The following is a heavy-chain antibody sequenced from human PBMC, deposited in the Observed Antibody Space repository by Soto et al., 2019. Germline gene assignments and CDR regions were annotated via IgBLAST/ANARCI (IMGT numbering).Heavy chain of an antibody. D-gene: IGHD7-27*01. Sequence: QVQLQQWGAGLLKPSETLSLTCAVYGGSFSGHYWTWIRQPPGKGLEGIGEVSPGGSTNYNSSLKSRVTVSGDTSKTQFSLKLTSVTAADTGVYYCARGRGGLHRTAELHSWGQGTLVTVSS. J-gene: IGHJ4*02. CDR1: GGSFSGHY. CDR2: VSPGGST. CDR3: ARGRGGLHRTAELHS. V-gene: IGHV4-34*01.